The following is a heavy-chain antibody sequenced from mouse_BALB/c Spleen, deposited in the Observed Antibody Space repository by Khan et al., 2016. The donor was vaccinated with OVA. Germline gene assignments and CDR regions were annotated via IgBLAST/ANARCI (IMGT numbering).Heavy chain of an antibody. V-gene: IGHV2-3*01. CDR3: AKWGDGSTYAMDY. CDR1: GFSLTSYG. J-gene: IGHJ4*01. Sequence: QVQLQQSGPGLVAPSQSLPITCTVSGFSLTSYGVNWVRQPPGKGLEWLGVIWGDGSTNYHSALISRLSIFKDNSKSQVFLKLNSLQTDDTATYYCAKWGDGSTYAMDYWGQGTSVTVSS. CDR2: IWGDGST. D-gene: IGHD2-3*01.